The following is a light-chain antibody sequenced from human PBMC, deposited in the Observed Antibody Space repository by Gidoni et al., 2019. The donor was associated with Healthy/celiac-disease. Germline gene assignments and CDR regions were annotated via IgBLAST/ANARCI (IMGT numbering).Light chain of an antibody. CDR1: QSVSRH. Sequence: IVLTQSPATLSLSPGERATLSCRASQSVSRHLAWYQQKVGQAPRLLIYDASTRATGIPARFSGSGSGTDFTLTINSLEPEDFAVYYCQQRSNWPPWTFGQGTKVEIK. CDR2: DAS. CDR3: QQRSNWPPWT. J-gene: IGKJ1*01. V-gene: IGKV3-11*01.